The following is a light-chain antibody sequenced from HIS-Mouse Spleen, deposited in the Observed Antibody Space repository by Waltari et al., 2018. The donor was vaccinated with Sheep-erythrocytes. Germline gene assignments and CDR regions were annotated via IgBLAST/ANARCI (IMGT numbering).Light chain of an antibody. CDR2: KVS. V-gene: IGKV2-30*02. CDR1: QSLVRSHVNYY. J-gene: IGKJ2*01. Sequence: VVVTQSPLSLPFTLARPTAISCSSSQSLVRSHVNYYLNWFQQSPGQSQRRLIYKVSNRDSGVPDRFSGSELRTDLTLESSRVQDEDVGVYYCLQGTHWPPYNFGQGTKMENK. CDR3: LQGTHWPPYN.